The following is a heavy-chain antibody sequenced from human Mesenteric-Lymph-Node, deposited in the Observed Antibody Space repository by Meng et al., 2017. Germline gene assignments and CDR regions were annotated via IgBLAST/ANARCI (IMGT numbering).Heavy chain of an antibody. CDR3: ARSPYSGSALPFFDY. J-gene: IGHJ4*02. V-gene: IGHV4-30-4*01. CDR2: IYYSGST. Sequence: QVQVQESGPGLVKPSQTLSLTCTVSGGSMSSGDYFWNWIRQPPGKGLEWIGYIYYSGSTYYNPSLKSRVSISGDTSNKQFSLKLTSVTAADTAVYYCARSPYSGSALPFFDYWGQGSLVTVSS. CDR1: GGSMSSGDYF. D-gene: IGHD1-26*01.